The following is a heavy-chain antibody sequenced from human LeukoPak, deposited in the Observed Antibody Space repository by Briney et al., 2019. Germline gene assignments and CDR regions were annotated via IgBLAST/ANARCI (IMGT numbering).Heavy chain of an antibody. CDR2: ISGSGGST. J-gene: IGHJ4*02. CDR3: ARAPCSSTSCYIDY. V-gene: IGHV3-23*01. CDR1: GFTFSSYA. Sequence: GGSLRLSCAASGFTFSSYAMSWVRQAPGKWLEWVSAISGSGGSTYYADSVKGRFTISRDNSKNTLYLQMNSLRAEDTAVYYCARAPCSSTSCYIDYWGQGTLVTVSS. D-gene: IGHD2-2*01.